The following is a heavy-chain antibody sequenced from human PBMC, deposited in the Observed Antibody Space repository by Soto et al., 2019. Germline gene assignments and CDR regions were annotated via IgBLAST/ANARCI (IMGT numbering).Heavy chain of an antibody. J-gene: IGHJ5*02. CDR1: GGSFSGYY. V-gene: IGHV4-34*01. CDR3: ARVRKDDILTGHLAWFEP. Sequence: TSETLSLTCAVYGGSFSGYYWSWIRQPPGKGLEWIGEINHSGSTNYNPSLKSRVTISVDTSKNQFSLKLSSVTAADTAVYYCARVRKDDILTGHLAWFEPWGQGTLVTVSS. D-gene: IGHD3-9*01. CDR2: INHSGST.